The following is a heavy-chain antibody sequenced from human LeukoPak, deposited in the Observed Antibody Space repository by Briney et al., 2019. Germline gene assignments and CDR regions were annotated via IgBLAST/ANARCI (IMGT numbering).Heavy chain of an antibody. J-gene: IGHJ4*02. CDR2: IYDSGST. CDR3: ARLYNPIRSFDY. V-gene: IGHV4-39*02. D-gene: IGHD1-14*01. Sequence: SETLSLTCTVSGGSISSSSYYWGWIRQPPGKGLEWIGSIYDSGSTYYNPSLKSRVTISVDTPKNHFSLKLSSVTAADTALYYCARLYNPIRSFDYWGQGTLVTVSS. CDR1: GGSISSSSYY.